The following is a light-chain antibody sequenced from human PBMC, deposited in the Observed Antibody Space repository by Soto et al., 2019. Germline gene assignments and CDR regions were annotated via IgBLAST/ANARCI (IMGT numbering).Light chain of an antibody. CDR1: QSFSSSY. V-gene: IGKV3-20*01. Sequence: DSVLTQSPATLSLSAGERATLSCRASQSFSSSYLSWYQQKPGQAPRLLLYRTSTRATGIPDRFSGSGSGTDFTLTTIRLEPEDFAVYYCQQHGSSPPITFGQGTRLENK. CDR3: QQHGSSPPIT. J-gene: IGKJ5*01. CDR2: RTS.